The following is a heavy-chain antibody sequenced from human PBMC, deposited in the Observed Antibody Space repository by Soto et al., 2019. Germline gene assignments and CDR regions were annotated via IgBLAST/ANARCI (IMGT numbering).Heavy chain of an antibody. D-gene: IGHD3-16*02. J-gene: IGHJ4*02. V-gene: IGHV3-7*01. CDR1: GFTFSSYW. Sequence: GGSLRLSCAASGFTFSSYWMSWVRQAPGKGLEWVANIKQDGSKKCYVDSVKGRFTISRDNAKNSLYLQMNSLRAEDTAVYYCARYYAWGSYRQGFDYWGQGTLVTVSS. CDR3: ARYYAWGSYRQGFDY. CDR2: IKQDGSKK.